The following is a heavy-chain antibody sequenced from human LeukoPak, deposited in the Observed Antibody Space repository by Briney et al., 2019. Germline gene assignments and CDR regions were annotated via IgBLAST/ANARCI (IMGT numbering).Heavy chain of an antibody. J-gene: IGHJ4*02. CDR2: ISGSGGST. CDR3: AKEARYDSSGYLDY. V-gene: IGHV3-23*01. Sequence: GGSLRLSCAASGFTFSSYAMSWVRQAPGKGLEWVSAISGSGGSTYYADSVKGQFTISRDNSKNTLYLQMNSLGAEDTAVYYCAKEARYDSSGYLDYWGQGTLVTVSS. D-gene: IGHD3-22*01. CDR1: GFTFSSYA.